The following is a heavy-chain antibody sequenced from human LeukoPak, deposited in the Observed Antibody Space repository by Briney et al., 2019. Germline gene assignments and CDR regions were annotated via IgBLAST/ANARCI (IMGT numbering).Heavy chain of an antibody. V-gene: IGHV3-7*01. CDR2: IRQDGNEI. CDR1: GFTFSNYW. D-gene: IGHD1-26*01. J-gene: IGHJ4*02. CDR3: ARDKMVGPTNLDY. Sequence: GGSLRLSCTASGFTFSNYWMSWVRQIPGKGLEWVANIRQDGNEIYYVDSVKGRFTISRDNAKNSLYLLMNSLRAEDTAVYYCARDKMVGPTNLDYWGQGTLVTVSS.